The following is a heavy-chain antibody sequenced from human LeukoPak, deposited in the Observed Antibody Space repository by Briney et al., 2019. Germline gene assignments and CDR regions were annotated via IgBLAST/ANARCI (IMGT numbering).Heavy chain of an antibody. V-gene: IGHV1-69*13. CDR3: ARQGYSSSWYPYYFDY. Sequence: SVKVSCKASGGTFSSYAISWVRRAPGQGLEWMGGIIPIFGTANYAQKFQGRVTITADESTSTAYMELSSLRSEDTAVYYCARQGYSSSWYPYYFDYWGQGTLVTVSS. D-gene: IGHD6-13*01. CDR1: GGTFSSYA. J-gene: IGHJ4*02. CDR2: IIPIFGTA.